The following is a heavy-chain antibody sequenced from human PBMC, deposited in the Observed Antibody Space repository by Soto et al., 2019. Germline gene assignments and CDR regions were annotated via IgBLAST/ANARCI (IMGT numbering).Heavy chain of an antibody. J-gene: IGHJ5*02. D-gene: IGHD6-13*01. V-gene: IGHV1-69*02. CDR3: ARCKGEQQLNLFDP. CDR1: GGTFSSYT. CDR2: IIPILGIA. Sequence: QVQLVQSGAEVKKPGSSVKVSCKASGGTFSSYTISWVRQAPGQGLEWMGRIIPILGIANYAQKFQGRVTITADKATSTAYMELSSLRSEDTAVYYCARCKGEQQLNLFDPWGQGTLVTVSS.